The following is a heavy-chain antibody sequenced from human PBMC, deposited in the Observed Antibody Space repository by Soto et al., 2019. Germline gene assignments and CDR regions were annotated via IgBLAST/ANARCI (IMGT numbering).Heavy chain of an antibody. CDR2: ISSSSSTI. J-gene: IGHJ6*02. CDR3: ARAPVLVVVVAATPVPYYYGMDV. Sequence: HPGGSLRLSCAASGFTFSSYSMNWVRQAPGKGLEWVSYISSSSSTIYYADSVKGRFTISRDNAKNSLYLQMNSLRDEDTAVYYCARAPVLVVVVAATPVPYYYGMDVWGQGTTVTVSS. D-gene: IGHD2-15*01. CDR1: GFTFSSYS. V-gene: IGHV3-48*02.